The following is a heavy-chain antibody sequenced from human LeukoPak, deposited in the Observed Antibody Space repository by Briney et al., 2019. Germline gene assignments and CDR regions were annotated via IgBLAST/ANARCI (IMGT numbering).Heavy chain of an antibody. Sequence: GGSLRLSCAASGFTFSSYAMHWVRQAPGKGLEWVAVISYDGSNKYYADSVKGRFTISRDNSKNTLYLQMNSLRAEDTAVYYCAKVSYSSSWHYWGQGTLVTVSS. CDR3: AKVSYSSSWHY. J-gene: IGHJ4*02. V-gene: IGHV3-30*04. CDR1: GFTFSSYA. D-gene: IGHD6-13*01. CDR2: ISYDGSNK.